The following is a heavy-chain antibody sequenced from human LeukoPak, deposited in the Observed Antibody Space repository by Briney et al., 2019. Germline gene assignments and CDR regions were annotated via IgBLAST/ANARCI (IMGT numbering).Heavy chain of an antibody. CDR2: IYYSEST. D-gene: IGHD5-18*01. Sequence: SETLSLTCTVSGGSISSGGYYWSWIRQPPGKGLEWIGYIYYSESTNYNPSLKSRVTISVDTSKNQFSLKLSSVTAADTAVYYCARHDRRGYSYGSDYWGQGTVVTVSS. J-gene: IGHJ4*02. V-gene: IGHV4-61*08. CDR1: GGSISSGGYY. CDR3: ARHDRRGYSYGSDY.